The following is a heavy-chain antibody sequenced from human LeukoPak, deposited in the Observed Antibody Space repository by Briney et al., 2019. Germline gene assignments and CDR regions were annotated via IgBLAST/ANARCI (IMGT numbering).Heavy chain of an antibody. J-gene: IGHJ6*03. CDR1: GFTFSSYW. CDR3: ARVVQLWLRGALYYYYYMDV. Sequence: PGGSLRLSWAASGFTFSSYWMSWVRQAPGKGLEWVANIKQDGSEKYYVDSVKGRFTISRDNAKNSLYLQMNSLRAEDTAVYYCARVVQLWLRGALYYYYYMDVWGKGTTVTVSS. CDR2: IKQDGSEK. V-gene: IGHV3-7*01. D-gene: IGHD5-18*01.